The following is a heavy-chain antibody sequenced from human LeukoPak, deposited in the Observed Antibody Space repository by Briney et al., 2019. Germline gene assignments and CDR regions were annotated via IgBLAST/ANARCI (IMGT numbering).Heavy chain of an antibody. CDR3: AKDPMVRGVIQDPLWFDP. CDR1: GFTFSSYA. CDR2: ISGSGGST. V-gene: IGHV3-23*01. J-gene: IGHJ5*02. D-gene: IGHD3-10*01. Sequence: PGGSLRLSCAASGFTFSSYAMSWVRQAPGKGLEWVSAISGSGGSTYYADSVKGRFTISRDNSKNTLYLQMNSLRAEDTAVYYCAKDPMVRGVIQDPLWFDPWGQGTLVTVSS.